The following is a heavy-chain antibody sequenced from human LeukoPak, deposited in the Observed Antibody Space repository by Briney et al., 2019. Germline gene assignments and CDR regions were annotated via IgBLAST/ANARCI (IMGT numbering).Heavy chain of an antibody. CDR1: GGSISSGGYY. CDR3: ARVLGYCSSTSCSPKLYYFDY. Sequence: SETQSLTCTVSGGSISSGGYYWSWIRQPPGKGLEWNGYIYHSGSTYYNPSLKSRVTISVDRSKNQFFLKLSSVTAADTAVYYCARVLGYCSSTSCSPKLYYFDYWGQGILVTVSS. D-gene: IGHD2-2*01. V-gene: IGHV4-30-2*01. CDR2: IYHSGST. J-gene: IGHJ4*02.